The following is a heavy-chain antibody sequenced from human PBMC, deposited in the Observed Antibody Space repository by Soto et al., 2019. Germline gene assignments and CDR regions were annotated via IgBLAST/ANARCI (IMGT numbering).Heavy chain of an antibody. CDR1: GFTFSSYA. CDR3: ATFYCISTMCQAPAAKSTGGFEI. Sequence: EPQLLESGGGLAHPGGSLRLSCGASGFTFSSYAMSWVRQAPGKGLEWVAASSGSGVSTYYADSVRGRSTISRDNSKKSLDMQMNSLRAENTAVYYCATFYCISTMCQAPAAKSTGGFEIWGQGTLVTFSS. CDR2: SSGSGVST. J-gene: IGHJ3*02. V-gene: IGHV3-23*01. D-gene: IGHD2-2*01.